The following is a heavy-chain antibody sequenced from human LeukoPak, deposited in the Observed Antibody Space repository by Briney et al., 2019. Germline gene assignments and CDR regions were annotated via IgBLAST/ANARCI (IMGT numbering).Heavy chain of an antibody. CDR3: TTHVLRFLEWFFGIGEYYYYYMDV. Sequence: PGGSLRLSCAASGFTFSNAWMSWVRQAPGKGLEWVGRIKSKTDGGTTDYAAPVKGRFTISRDDSKNTLYLQMNSLKTEDTAVYYCTTHVLRFLEWFFGIGEYYYYYMDVWGKGTTVTVSS. CDR1: GFTFSNAW. J-gene: IGHJ6*03. D-gene: IGHD3-3*01. V-gene: IGHV3-15*01. CDR2: IKSKTDGGTT.